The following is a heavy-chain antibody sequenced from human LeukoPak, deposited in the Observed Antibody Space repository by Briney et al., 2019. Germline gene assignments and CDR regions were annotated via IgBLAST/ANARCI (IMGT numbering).Heavy chain of an antibody. CDR1: GFTFSSYG. CDR2: INQDGSDM. Sequence: PGRSLRLSCAASGFTFSSYGMHWVRQAPGKGLEWVAKINQDGSDMYYVDSVKGRFFVSRDNARNLVYLQMNSLRVDDTAVYYCARDFPGIGRGTFDFWGQGTIIIVSS. V-gene: IGHV3-7*03. D-gene: IGHD3-10*01. J-gene: IGHJ3*01. CDR3: ARDFPGIGRGTFDF.